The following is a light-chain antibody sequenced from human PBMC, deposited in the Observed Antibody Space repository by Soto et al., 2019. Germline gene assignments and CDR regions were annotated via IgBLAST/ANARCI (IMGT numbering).Light chain of an antibody. CDR2: GAS. CDR1: QSVSASY. V-gene: IGKV3D-20*02. Sequence: IVLTQSPGTLSLSPGERATLSCRASQSVSASYLAWYQQKPGQAPRLLIYGASNRATGISDRFSGSGSGTDFTLTISSLEPEDFAVYYCQQRSNWPTFGGGTKVDIK. CDR3: QQRSNWPT. J-gene: IGKJ4*01.